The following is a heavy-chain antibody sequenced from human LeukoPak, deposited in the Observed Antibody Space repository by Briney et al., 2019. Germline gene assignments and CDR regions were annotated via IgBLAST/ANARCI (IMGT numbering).Heavy chain of an antibody. D-gene: IGHD7-27*01. CDR1: GFSLRDYS. CDR3: ARGSRSSGY. Sequence: GSLRLSCAASGFSLRDYSMDWIRQPPGKGLEWIGEINHSGSTNYNPSLKSRVTISVDTSKNQFSLKLSSVTAADTAVYYCARGSRSSGYWGQGTLVTVSS. CDR2: INHSGST. J-gene: IGHJ4*02. V-gene: IGHV4-34*01.